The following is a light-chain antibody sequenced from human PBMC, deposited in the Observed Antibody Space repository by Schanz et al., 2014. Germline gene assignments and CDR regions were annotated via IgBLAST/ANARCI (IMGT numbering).Light chain of an antibody. CDR2: RAS. CDR1: QSVTNNH. V-gene: IGKV3-20*01. CDR3: QQYGWAPDT. J-gene: IGKJ2*01. Sequence: EIVMTQSPGTLSLSPGERATLSCTASQSVTNNHLAWYQQKPGQAPRLLIYRASSRATGIPDRFSGSGSGTDFTLAISRLEPEDFGVYYCQQYGWAPDTFGQGTRLEIK.